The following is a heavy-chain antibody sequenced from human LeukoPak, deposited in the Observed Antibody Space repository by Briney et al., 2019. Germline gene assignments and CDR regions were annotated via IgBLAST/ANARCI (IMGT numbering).Heavy chain of an antibody. V-gene: IGHV3-23*01. J-gene: IGHJ4*02. CDR3: AKSGSRDWDYFEY. CDR1: GFIFSDYY. Sequence: GGSLRLSCAASGFIFSDYYMSWIRQAPGKGLEWVSTISGDGGSTHYADSVKGRFTISRANSKNRLFLQMNSLRAEDTAVYYCAKSGSRDWDYFEYWGQGTLVTASS. CDR2: ISGDGGST. D-gene: IGHD6-19*01.